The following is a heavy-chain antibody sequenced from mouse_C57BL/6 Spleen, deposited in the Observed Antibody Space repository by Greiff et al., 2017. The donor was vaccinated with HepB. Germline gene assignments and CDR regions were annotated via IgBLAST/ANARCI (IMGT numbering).Heavy chain of an antibody. CDR3: ARGYDYDYAMDY. CDR1: GFTFSSYG. D-gene: IGHD2-4*01. V-gene: IGHV5-6*01. J-gene: IGHJ4*01. CDR2: ISSGGSYT. Sequence: EVKLMESGGDLVKPGGSLKLSCAASGFTFSSYGMSWVRQTPDKRLEWVATISSGGSYTYYPDSVKGRFTISRDNAKNTLYLQMSSLKSEDTAMYYCARGYDYDYAMDYWGQGTSVTVSS.